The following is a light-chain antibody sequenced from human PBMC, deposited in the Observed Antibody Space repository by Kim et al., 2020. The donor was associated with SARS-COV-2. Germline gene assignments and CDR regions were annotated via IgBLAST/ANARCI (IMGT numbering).Light chain of an antibody. Sequence: ALVQTARITCQGDSLRSYYASWYQQKPGQAPVLVIYGKNNRPSGIPDRFSGSSSGNTASLTITGAQADDEADYYCNSRDSSGNHLVFGTGTKVTVL. CDR2: GKN. J-gene: IGLJ1*01. CDR1: SLRSYY. V-gene: IGLV3-19*01. CDR3: NSRDSSGNHLV.